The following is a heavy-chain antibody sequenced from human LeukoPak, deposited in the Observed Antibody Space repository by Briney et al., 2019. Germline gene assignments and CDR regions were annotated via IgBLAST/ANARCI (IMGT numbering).Heavy chain of an antibody. D-gene: IGHD2/OR15-2a*01. V-gene: IGHV3-7*01. CDR3: ATLEYDFDF. J-gene: IGHJ4*02. Sequence: GGSLRLPCATSGFTFNMYWMSWVRQAPGKGLEWVANIRKDGGEMNYADSVKGRFTISRDNANNSLYLEMKSLRDEDTAVYYCATLEYDFDFWGQGTLVTVSS. CDR1: GFTFNMYW. CDR2: IRKDGGEM.